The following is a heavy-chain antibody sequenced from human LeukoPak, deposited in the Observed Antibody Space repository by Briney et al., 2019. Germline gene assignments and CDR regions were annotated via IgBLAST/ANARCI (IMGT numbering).Heavy chain of an antibody. J-gene: IGHJ4*02. Sequence: SVKVSCKASGGTFSSYAISWVRQAPGQGLEWMGGIIPIFGTANYAQTFQGRVTITADKSTSKAYMELSSLRSEDTAVYYCARVGYCSSTSCQPGDYWGQGTLVTVSS. CDR3: ARVGYCSSTSCQPGDY. CDR2: IIPIFGTA. D-gene: IGHD2-2*01. V-gene: IGHV1-69*06. CDR1: GGTFSSYA.